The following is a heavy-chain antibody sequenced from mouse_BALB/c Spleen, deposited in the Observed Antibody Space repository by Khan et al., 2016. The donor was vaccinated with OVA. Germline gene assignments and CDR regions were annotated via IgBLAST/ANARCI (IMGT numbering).Heavy chain of an antibody. V-gene: IGHV5-6*01. J-gene: IGHJ3*01. CDR2: ISSGGDYT. Sequence: EVQLQESGGDLVKPGGSLKLSCAASGFTFSSYSMSWVRQTPDKRLEWVATISSGGDYTYYPDNVKGRFTISRDNAKNTLYLQMSSLKSEDTAMYYCASHLTGSFAYWGHGTLVTVSA. D-gene: IGHD4-1*01. CDR3: ASHLTGSFAY. CDR1: GFTFSSYS.